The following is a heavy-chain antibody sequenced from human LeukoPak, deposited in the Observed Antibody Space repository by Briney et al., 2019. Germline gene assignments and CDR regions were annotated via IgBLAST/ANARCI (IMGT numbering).Heavy chain of an antibody. CDR1: GGSISSGDYY. V-gene: IGHV4-30-4*01. J-gene: IGHJ4*02. CDR2: INHSGST. CDR3: ARRHITIFGVVIKPFDY. Sequence: SETLSLTCTVSGGSISSGDYYWSWIRQPPGKGLEWIGEINHSGSTNYNPSLKSRVTISVDTSKNQFSLKLSSVTAADTAVYYCARRHITIFGVVIKPFDYWGQGTLVTVSS. D-gene: IGHD3-3*01.